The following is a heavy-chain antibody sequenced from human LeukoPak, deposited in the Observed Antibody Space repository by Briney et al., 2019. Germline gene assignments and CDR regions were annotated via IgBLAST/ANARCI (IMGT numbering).Heavy chain of an antibody. CDR3: ARDWYQLQPLDY. V-gene: IGHV3-21*01. CDR1: GFTFSSYS. CDR2: ISSSSSYI. J-gene: IGHJ4*02. Sequence: PGGSLRLSCAASGFTFSSYSMNWVRQAPGKGLEWVSSISSSSSYIYYADSVKGRFTISRDNAKNSLYLQMNSLRAEDTAVYYCARDWYQLQPLDYWGQGTLVTVSS. D-gene: IGHD2-2*01.